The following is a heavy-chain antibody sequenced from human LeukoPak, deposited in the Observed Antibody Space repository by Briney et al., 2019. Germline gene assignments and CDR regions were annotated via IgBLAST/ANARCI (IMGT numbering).Heavy chain of an antibody. CDR1: RGTLSSYA. CDR2: IIPILSIE. CDR3: ATGGSYQNWFDP. J-gene: IGHJ5*02. V-gene: IGHV1-69*04. Sequence: SVKVSCKASRGTLSSYAISWVRQAPGQELEWMGRIIPILSIENYAQKFQGRVTITADKSTSTAYMALSRLRSEDTAAYCCATGGSYQNWFDPWGQGTLVTVSS. D-gene: IGHD1-26*01.